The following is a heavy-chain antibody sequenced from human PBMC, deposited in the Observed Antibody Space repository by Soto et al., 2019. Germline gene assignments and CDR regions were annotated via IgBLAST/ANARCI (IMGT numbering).Heavy chain of an antibody. D-gene: IGHD3-16*01. V-gene: IGHV4-59*08. Sequence: SETLSLTCTVSGGSISSYYWSWIRQPPGKGLEWIGYIYYSGSTNYNPSLKSRVTISVDTSKNQFSLKLSSVTAADTAVYYCARHSPSRGIDYWGQGTLVTVSS. CDR3: ARHSPSRGIDY. CDR1: GGSISSYY. CDR2: IYYSGST. J-gene: IGHJ4*02.